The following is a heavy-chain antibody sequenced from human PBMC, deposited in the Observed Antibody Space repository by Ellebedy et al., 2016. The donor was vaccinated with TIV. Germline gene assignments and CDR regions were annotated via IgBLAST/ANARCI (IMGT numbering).Heavy chain of an antibody. D-gene: IGHD5-18*01. V-gene: IGHV4-4*07. J-gene: IGHJ4*02. Sequence: SETLSLTCTVSGGSISSYYWSWIRQPAGKGLEWIGRIYTSGSTNYNPSLKSRVTMSVDTSKNQFSLKLSSVTAADTAVYYCARVLNVDTSSEFFDYWGQGTLVTVSS. CDR1: GGSISSYY. CDR2: IYTSGST. CDR3: ARVLNVDTSSEFFDY.